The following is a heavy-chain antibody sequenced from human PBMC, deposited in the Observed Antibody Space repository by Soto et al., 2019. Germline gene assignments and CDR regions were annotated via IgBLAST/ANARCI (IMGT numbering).Heavy chain of an antibody. V-gene: IGHV3-53*02. Sequence: EVQLVETGGGLIQPGGSLRLSCEVTGFTVSSNYMSWVRQAPGTGLEWVSVIYSGGTTYSADSVKGRFTISRDDSKNTLYLQMNSLRAEDTAVYYCARAWWSSSRWFDPWGQGTLVTVSS. CDR1: GFTVSSNY. J-gene: IGHJ5*02. CDR2: IYSGGTT. CDR3: ARAWWSSSRWFDP. D-gene: IGHD6-6*01.